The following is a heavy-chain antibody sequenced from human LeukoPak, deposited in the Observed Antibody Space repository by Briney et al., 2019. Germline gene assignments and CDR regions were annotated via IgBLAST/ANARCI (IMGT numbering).Heavy chain of an antibody. CDR2: IIPILGIA. D-gene: IGHD6-13*01. CDR3: AREVPPHTAAEAPLFDY. CDR1: GGTFSSYA. Sequence: GASVKVSCKASGGTFSSYAISWVRQAPGQGLEWMGRIIPILGIANYAQKFQGRVTITADKSTSTAYMELSSLRSEDTAVYYCAREVPPHTAAEAPLFDYWGQGTLVTVSS. J-gene: IGHJ4*02. V-gene: IGHV1-69*04.